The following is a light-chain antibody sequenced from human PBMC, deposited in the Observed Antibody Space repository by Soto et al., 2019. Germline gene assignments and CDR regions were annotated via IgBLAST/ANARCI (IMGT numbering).Light chain of an antibody. J-gene: IGLJ3*02. Sequence: QTVVTQEPSFSVSPGGKVTLTCALSSGSVSTSHSPGWFQQTPGQPPRTLIYSTNTRSSGVPDRFSGSILGNKAALTITGAQADDESDYYCVLYMGGGISVFGGGTKLTVL. CDR2: STN. CDR3: VLYMGGGISV. CDR1: SGSVSTSHS. V-gene: IGLV8-61*01.